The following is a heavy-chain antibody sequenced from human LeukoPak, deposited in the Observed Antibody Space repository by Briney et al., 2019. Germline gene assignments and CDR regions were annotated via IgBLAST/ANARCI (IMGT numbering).Heavy chain of an antibody. D-gene: IGHD3-10*01. J-gene: IGHJ4*02. Sequence: GGSLRLSCAASGLTFSSYNMNWVRQAPGKGLEWVSGISPSGDITYYADSVKGRFTITRDNSKNTLYLQMNSLRAEDTAVYYCAKPMAGLWFGELTRPIDYWGQGTLVTVSS. CDR3: AKPMAGLWFGELTRPIDY. CDR1: GLTFSSYN. CDR2: ISPSGDIT. V-gene: IGHV3-23*01.